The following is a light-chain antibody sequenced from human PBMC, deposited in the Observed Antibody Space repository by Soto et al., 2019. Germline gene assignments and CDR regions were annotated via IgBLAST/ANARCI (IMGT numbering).Light chain of an antibody. CDR2: KAS. J-gene: IGKJ4*01. Sequence: DIQMTQSPSSVSASVGDTVTITCRASQVISSWLAWYQHKPGRAPKLLIYKASNLQPGVPSRFSVSGSEADYTFTLTIRNLQPEDFATYYCHQASSFPLTFGGGTKVEIK. V-gene: IGKV1-12*01. CDR1: QVISSW. CDR3: HQASSFPLT.